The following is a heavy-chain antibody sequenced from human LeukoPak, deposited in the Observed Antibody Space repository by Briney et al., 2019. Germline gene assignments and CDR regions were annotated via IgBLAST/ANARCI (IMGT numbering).Heavy chain of an antibody. V-gene: IGHV3-64*01. CDR3: AREVKGYSYGYDLDY. CDR1: GFTFSSYA. Sequence: PGGSLRLSCAASGFTFSSYAMHRVRQAPGKGLEYVSAISNNGGSTYYANSVKGRFTISRDNSKNTLYLQMGSLRAEDMAVYYCAREVKGYSYGYDLDYWGQGTLVTVSS. CDR2: ISNNGGST. J-gene: IGHJ4*02. D-gene: IGHD5-18*01.